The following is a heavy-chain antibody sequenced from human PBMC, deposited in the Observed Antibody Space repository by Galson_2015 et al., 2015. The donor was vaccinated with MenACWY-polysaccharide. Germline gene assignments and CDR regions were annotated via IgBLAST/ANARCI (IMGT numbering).Heavy chain of an antibody. CDR1: GYIFNNYW. J-gene: IGHJ4*02. Sequence: QSGAEVKKPGESLKISCKASGYIFNNYWIGWVRQMPDKGLEWMGRIFPDNSDPRYSPSFQGQVTVSVDKSTSTAYLHLSGLKASDTGMYYCSRLGGLGGQFFGVFWGQGSLVTVSS. CDR2: IFPDNSDP. V-gene: IGHV5-51*03. D-gene: IGHD1-26*01. CDR3: SRLGGLGGQFFGVF.